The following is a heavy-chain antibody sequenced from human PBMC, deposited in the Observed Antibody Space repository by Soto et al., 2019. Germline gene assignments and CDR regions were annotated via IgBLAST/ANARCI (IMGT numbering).Heavy chain of an antibody. D-gene: IGHD3-3*01. CDR3: ASQIWIFGVVEYSETGAY. CDR1: GFTFSSYA. Sequence: GGSLRLSCAASGFTFSSYAMSWVRQAPGKGLEWVSAISGSGGSTYYADSVKGRFTISRDNSKNTLYLQMNSLRAEDTAVYYCASQIWIFGVVEYSETGAYWGQGTLVTVSS. V-gene: IGHV3-23*01. CDR2: ISGSGGST. J-gene: IGHJ4*02.